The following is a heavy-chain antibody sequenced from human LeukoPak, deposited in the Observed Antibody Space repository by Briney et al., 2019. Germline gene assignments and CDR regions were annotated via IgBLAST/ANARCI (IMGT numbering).Heavy chain of an antibody. Sequence: GESLKISCKGSGYSFTSYWIGWVRQMPGKGLEWMGIIYPGDSDTRYSPSFQGQVTISADKSISTAYLQWSSLKASDTATYYCARLYYYDSSGYYPRPGAIDYWGQGTLVTVSS. CDR2: IYPGDSDT. CDR3: ARLYYYDSSGYYPRPGAIDY. CDR1: GYSFTSYW. V-gene: IGHV5-51*01. D-gene: IGHD3-22*01. J-gene: IGHJ4*02.